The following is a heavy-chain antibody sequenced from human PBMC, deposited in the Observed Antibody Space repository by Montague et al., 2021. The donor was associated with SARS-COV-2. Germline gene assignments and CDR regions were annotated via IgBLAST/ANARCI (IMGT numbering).Heavy chain of an antibody. J-gene: IGHJ6*02. CDR1: GTSITSYY. V-gene: IGHV4-59*01. CDR3: ARGCLSYFGAGSHCYGMDV. CDR2: TSDSGST. Sequence: SETLSLICSVSGTSITSYYWNWIRQPPGKGLEWIGYTSDSGSTNXXPSLKSRVTMSVDTSKNQMSLKLTSVTAADTAVYYCARGCLSYFGAGSHCYGMDVWGQGTTVTVSS. D-gene: IGHD3-10*01.